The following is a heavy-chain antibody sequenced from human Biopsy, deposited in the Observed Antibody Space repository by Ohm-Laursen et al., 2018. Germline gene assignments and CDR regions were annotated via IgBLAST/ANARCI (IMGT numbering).Heavy chain of an antibody. CDR1: GGSFTGYY. CDR3: ARHPTGFWFDP. Sequence: SETLSLTCAVYGGSFTGYYWSWIRQPPGKGLEWIGEINHSGSTNYNPSLKSRVSISVDTSKNQFSLNLNSVTAADTAVYYRARHPTGFWFDPWGQGTLVIVSS. J-gene: IGHJ5*02. V-gene: IGHV4-34*01. CDR2: INHSGST.